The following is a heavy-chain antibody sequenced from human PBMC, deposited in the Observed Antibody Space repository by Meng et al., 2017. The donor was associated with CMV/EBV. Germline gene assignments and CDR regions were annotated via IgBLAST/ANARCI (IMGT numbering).Heavy chain of an antibody. D-gene: IGHD3-22*01. J-gene: IGHJ4*02. V-gene: IGHV3-53*01. CDR3: ARHQRIYYYDSSGLFPAVDY. CDR2: IYSGGST. Sequence: VIRNYMSWVRQAPGKGLEWVSVIYSGGSTYYADSVKGRFTISRDNSKNTLYLQMNSLRAEDTAVYYCARHQRIYYYDSSGLFPAVDYWGQGTLVTVSS. CDR1: VIRNY.